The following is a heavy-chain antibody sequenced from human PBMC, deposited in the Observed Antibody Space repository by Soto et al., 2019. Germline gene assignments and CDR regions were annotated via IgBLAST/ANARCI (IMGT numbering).Heavy chain of an antibody. CDR1: GGSISSGGYY. V-gene: IGHV4-31*03. J-gene: IGHJ6*03. CDR2: IYYSGST. D-gene: IGHD6-25*01. Sequence: SETLSLTCSVSGGSISSGGYYWSWIRQHPGKGLEWIGYIYYSGSTYYNPSLKSRVTISVDTSKNQFSLKLSSVTAADTAVYYCARLLGSGALNYYYYMDVWGKGTTVTVSS. CDR3: ARLLGSGALNYYYYMDV.